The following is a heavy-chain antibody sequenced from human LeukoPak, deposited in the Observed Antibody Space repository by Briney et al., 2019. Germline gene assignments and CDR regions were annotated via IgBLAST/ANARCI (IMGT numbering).Heavy chain of an antibody. J-gene: IGHJ5*02. D-gene: IGHD1-14*01. V-gene: IGHV1-2*06. CDR3: ARVSSPLQYNWFDP. Sequence: ASVKVSCKVSGYTLTELSMHWVRQAPGQGLEWMGRINPNSGDTNYAQKFQGRVTMTRDTSISTAYMELSRLRSDDTAVYYCARVSSPLQYNWFDPWGQGTLVAVSS. CDR1: GYTLTELS. CDR2: INPNSGDT.